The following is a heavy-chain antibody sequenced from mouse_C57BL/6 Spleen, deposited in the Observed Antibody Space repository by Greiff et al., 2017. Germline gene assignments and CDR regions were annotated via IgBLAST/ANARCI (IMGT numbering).Heavy chain of an antibody. CDR2: ISSGSSTI. CDR3: ANWRYYAMDY. D-gene: IGHD4-1*01. V-gene: IGHV5-17*01. Sequence: EVKLVESGGGLVKPGGSLKLSCAASGFTFSDYGMHWVRQAPEQGLEWVAYISSGSSTIYYAYTVKGRFTFSRDNAKNTLFLQMTSLRSEDTDMYYCANWRYYAMDYWGQGTSVTVSS. CDR1: GFTFSDYG. J-gene: IGHJ4*01.